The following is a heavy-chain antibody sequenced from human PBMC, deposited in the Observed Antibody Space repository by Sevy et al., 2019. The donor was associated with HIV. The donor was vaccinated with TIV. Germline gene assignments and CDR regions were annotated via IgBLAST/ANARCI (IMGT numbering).Heavy chain of an antibody. Sequence: GGSLRLSCAASGFNFSDYAMSWVRQAPGGGLEWVSVISGSGGTSYNADSMQGRFIISRDNSKSTLYLQMNNLRAEDTAIYYCTSKGRGCGWSLVSACDVWGQGTTVTVSS. CDR1: GFNFSDYA. V-gene: IGHV3-23*01. CDR2: ISGSGGTS. D-gene: IGHD6-19*01. CDR3: TSKGRGCGWSLVSACDV. J-gene: IGHJ3*01.